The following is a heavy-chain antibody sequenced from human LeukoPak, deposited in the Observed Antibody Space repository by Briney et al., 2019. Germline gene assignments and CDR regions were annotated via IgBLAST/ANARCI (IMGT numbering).Heavy chain of an antibody. CDR2: INLNSGGT. CDR1: GYTLTGYY. V-gene: IGHV1-2*02. J-gene: IGHJ4*02. CDR3: ASEIAGLIAPRGQDC. Sequence: ASVNVSCKASGYTLTGYYMHWVRQAQGQGLEWMGRINLNSGGTNYAQKFQGRVTVTKDTSISTVYMEMRGLNSDDTAIYFCASEIAGLIAPRGQDCWGQGTLVTVSS. D-gene: IGHD3-10*01.